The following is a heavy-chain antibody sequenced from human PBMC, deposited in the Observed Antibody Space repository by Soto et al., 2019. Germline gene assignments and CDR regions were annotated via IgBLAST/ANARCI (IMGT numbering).Heavy chain of an antibody. CDR3: ARGAPTKGMDV. CDR1: GFTFSSYG. Sequence: QVQLVESGGGVVQPGRSLRLSCAASGFTFSSYGMHWVRQARGKGLEWVAVIWYDGSNKYYADSVKGRFTISRDNSKNTLYLQMNSLRAEDTAVYYCARGAPTKGMDVWGQGTTVTVSS. V-gene: IGHV3-33*01. J-gene: IGHJ6*02. CDR2: IWYDGSNK.